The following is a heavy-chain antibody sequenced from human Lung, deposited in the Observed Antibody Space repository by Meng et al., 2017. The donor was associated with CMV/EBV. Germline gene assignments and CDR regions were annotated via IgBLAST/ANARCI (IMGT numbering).Heavy chain of an antibody. CDR1: GGTFSSYT. Sequence: SAKVSCXASGGTFSSYTISWVRQAPGQGLEWMGRIIPILGIANYAQKFQGRVTITADKSTSTAYMELSSLRSEDTAVYYCARVGRNFYGMDVWGQGTTVTVSS. CDR3: ARVGRNFYGMDV. V-gene: IGHV1-69*02. CDR2: IIPILGIA. D-gene: IGHD1-14*01. J-gene: IGHJ6*02.